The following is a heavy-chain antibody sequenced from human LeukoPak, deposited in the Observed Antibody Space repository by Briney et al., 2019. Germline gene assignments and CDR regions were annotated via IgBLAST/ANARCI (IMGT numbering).Heavy chain of an antibody. Sequence: SETLSLTCTVSGGSISSYYWSWIRQPPGKGLEWIGYIYYSGSTNYNPSLKSRVTISVDTSKNQFSLKLSSVTAADTAVYYCARAVVVRSGWSIISDDYYYYLDVWGKGTTVTVSS. CDR3: ARAVVVRSGWSIISDDYYYYLDV. CDR2: IYYSGST. J-gene: IGHJ6*03. D-gene: IGHD6-19*01. CDR1: GGSISSYY. V-gene: IGHV4-59*01.